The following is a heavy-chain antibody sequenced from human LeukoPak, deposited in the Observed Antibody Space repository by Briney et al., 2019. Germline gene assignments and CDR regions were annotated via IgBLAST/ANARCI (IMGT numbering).Heavy chain of an antibody. CDR3: ARHASGWYTD. CDR1: GGSLSSGDYY. CDR2: IYYSGTT. J-gene: IGHJ1*01. D-gene: IGHD6-19*01. V-gene: IGHV4-39*01. Sequence: PSETLSLTCAVSGGSLSSGDYYWAWLRQPPGTGQQWIGSIYYSGTTYYNPFLKSRLTISRDTSKNQFSLKLSSVTTADTAVYYCARHASGWYTDWGQGTLVTVSS.